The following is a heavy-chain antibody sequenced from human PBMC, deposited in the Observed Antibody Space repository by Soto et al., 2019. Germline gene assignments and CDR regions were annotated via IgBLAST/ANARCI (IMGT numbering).Heavy chain of an antibody. CDR2: ISYDGSNK. CDR1: GFTFSSYA. CDR3: ARGDYDFWSGSPPYNWFDP. D-gene: IGHD3-3*01. V-gene: IGHV3-30-3*01. Sequence: QVQLVESGGGVVQPGRSLRLSCAASGFTFSSYAMHWVRQAPGKGLEWVAVISYDGSNKYYADSVKGRFTISRDNSKNTRYLQMNSLRAEDTAVYYCARGDYDFWSGSPPYNWFDPWGQGTLVTVSS. J-gene: IGHJ5*02.